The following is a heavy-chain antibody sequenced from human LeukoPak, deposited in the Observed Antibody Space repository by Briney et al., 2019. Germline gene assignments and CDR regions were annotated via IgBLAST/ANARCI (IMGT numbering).Heavy chain of an antibody. CDR2: ISTTSSFT. Sequence: GGSLRLSCAASGFTVSSNYMSWVRQAPGKGLEWVSSISTTSSFTYYADSVKGRFTISRDNAKNSLYLQMNSLRAEDTAVYYCARGQPALDYWGQGTLVTVSS. D-gene: IGHD2-2*01. CDR1: GFTVSSNY. CDR3: ARGQPALDY. V-gene: IGHV3-21*04. J-gene: IGHJ4*02.